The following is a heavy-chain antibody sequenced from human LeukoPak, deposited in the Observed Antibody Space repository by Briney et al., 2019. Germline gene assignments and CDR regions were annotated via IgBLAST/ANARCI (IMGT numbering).Heavy chain of an antibody. J-gene: IGHJ6*02. D-gene: IGHD6-13*01. CDR1: GGSFSGYY. CDR3: SRGNSWSPYYYYGMDV. V-gene: IGHV4-34*01. CDR2: INHSGST. Sequence: SETLSLTCAVYGGSFSGYYWSWIRQPPGKGLEWIGEINHSGSTKYNPSLKSRVPISVDTSQNQFSLKLSPVTAPGTPVYYCSRGNSWSPYYYYGMDVWGQGTRVSVS.